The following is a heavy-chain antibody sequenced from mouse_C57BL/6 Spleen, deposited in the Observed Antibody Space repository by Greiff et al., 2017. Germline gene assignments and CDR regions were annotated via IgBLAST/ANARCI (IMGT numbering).Heavy chain of an antibody. V-gene: IGHV1-64*01. D-gene: IGHD1-1*01. CDR3: ARNYGSSYNAMDY. CDR1: GYTFTSYW. J-gene: IGHJ4*01. CDR2: IHPNSGST. Sequence: VKLQQPGAELVKPGASVKLSCKASGYTFTSYWMHWVKQRPGQGLEWIGMIHPNSGSTNYNEKFKSKATLTVDKSSSTAYMQLSSLTSEDSAVYYCARNYGSSYNAMDYWGQGTSVTVSS.